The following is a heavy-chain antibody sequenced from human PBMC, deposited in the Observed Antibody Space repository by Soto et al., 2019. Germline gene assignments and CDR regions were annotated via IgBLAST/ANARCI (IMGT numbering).Heavy chain of an antibody. CDR1: GYTFISYG. J-gene: IGHJ4*02. Sequence: QGQLVQSGVEVKKPGASVKVSCKASGYTFISYGIGWVRQAPGQGLEWMGWITVNSGNTNYPQKFQGRVTMTPDTSTNTAYMELRSLTSDETAVHYCGRGLGGGWYYFDYWGPGTLVTVSS. CDR3: GRGLGGGWYYFDY. V-gene: IGHV1-18*01. D-gene: IGHD6-19*01. CDR2: ITVNSGNT.